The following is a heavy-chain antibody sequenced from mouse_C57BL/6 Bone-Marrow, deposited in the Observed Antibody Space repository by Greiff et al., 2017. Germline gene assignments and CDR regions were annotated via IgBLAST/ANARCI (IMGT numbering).Heavy chain of an antibody. Sequence: QVQLQQPGPELVKPGASVKISCKASGYAFSSSWMNWVKQRPGKGLEWIGRIYPGDGDTNYNGKFKGKATLTADKSSSTAYMQLSSLTSEDSAVYFCATNWGGAMDYWGQGTSVTVSS. V-gene: IGHV1-82*01. CDR2: IYPGDGDT. D-gene: IGHD4-1*01. J-gene: IGHJ4*01. CDR1: GYAFSSSW. CDR3: ATNWGGAMDY.